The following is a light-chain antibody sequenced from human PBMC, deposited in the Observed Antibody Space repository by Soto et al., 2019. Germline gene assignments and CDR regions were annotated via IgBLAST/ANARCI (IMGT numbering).Light chain of an antibody. CDR3: SSFTSTSTRL. CDR1: SSDIGSYDY. CDR2: EVT. V-gene: IGLV2-14*01. J-gene: IGLJ1*01. Sequence: ALTQPASVSGSPGQSITISCTGTSSDIGSYDYVSWYQQHPGKAPNLIIYEVTDRPSGVSNRFSGSKSGNTASLTISGLQAEDEADYYCSSFTSTSTRLFGSGTKLTVL.